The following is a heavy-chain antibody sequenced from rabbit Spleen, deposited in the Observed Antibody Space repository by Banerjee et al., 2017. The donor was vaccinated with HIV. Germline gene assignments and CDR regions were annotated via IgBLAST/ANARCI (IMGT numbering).Heavy chain of an antibody. CDR3: ARDTSSSFSSDGMDL. CDR2: INAITGKA. Sequence: QEQLVESGGGLVQPGGSLKLSCTASGFDFSNYGVTWVRQAPGKGLEWIACINAITGKAVYATWAKGRFIMSRTSSTTVTLQTTSLTAADTATYFCARDTSSSFSSDGMDLWGPGTLVTVS. J-gene: IGHJ6*01. CDR1: GFDFSNYG. V-gene: IGHV1S45*01. D-gene: IGHD1-1*01.